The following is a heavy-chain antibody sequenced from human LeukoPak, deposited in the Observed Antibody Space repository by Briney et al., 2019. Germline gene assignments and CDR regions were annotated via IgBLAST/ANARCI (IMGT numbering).Heavy chain of an antibody. J-gene: IGHJ4*02. CDR1: GFTFRSYA. CDR2: ISGSGGST. V-gene: IGHV3-23*01. Sequence: GGSLRLLCAASGFTFRSYAMSWVREARGKGREWVSAISGSGGSTYYADSVKGRFTISRDNSKNTLYLQMNSLRAEDTAVYYCAKDGSVSYFGYWGQGTLVTVSS. D-gene: IGHD3-10*01. CDR3: AKDGSVSYFGY.